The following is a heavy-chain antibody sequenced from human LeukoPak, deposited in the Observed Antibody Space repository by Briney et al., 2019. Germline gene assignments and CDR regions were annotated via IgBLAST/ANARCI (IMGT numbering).Heavy chain of an antibody. CDR2: ISWNSVNI. D-gene: IGHD3-22*01. CDR1: GFTLDDYA. Sequence: PGGSLRLSCAASGFTLDDYAMRWVRQAPGKGLEWVSGISWNSVNIGYAASVKGRFTISRDNAKNTLYLQMNSLRAEEMALYHCAKGTMIVVAVGDYFDYGGQGTLVTVSS. V-gene: IGHV3-9*03. J-gene: IGHJ4*02. CDR3: AKGTMIVVAVGDYFDY.